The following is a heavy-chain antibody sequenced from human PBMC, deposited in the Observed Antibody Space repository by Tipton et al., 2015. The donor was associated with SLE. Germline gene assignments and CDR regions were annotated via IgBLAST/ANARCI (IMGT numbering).Heavy chain of an antibody. CDR2: IVPIFGTP. CDR3: ARGPGFYYGMDV. D-gene: IGHD3-10*01. CDR1: GDTFNSYD. Sequence: QSGAEVKKPGSSMKVSCKASGDTFNSYDISWVRQAPGQGLEWMGGIVPIFGTPHYTQKFQGRVTIIADESTSTVYMELSNLRSEDTAVYSWARGPGFYYGMDVWGQGTTFTVSS. V-gene: IGHV1-69*01. J-gene: IGHJ6*02.